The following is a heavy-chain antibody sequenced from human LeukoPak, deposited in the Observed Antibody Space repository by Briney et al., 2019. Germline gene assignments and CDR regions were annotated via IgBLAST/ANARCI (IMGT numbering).Heavy chain of an antibody. Sequence: SSETLSLTCTVSGASISSGTYSWSWIRQPPGGGLEWIGYIYHTGSTYYNPSLKGRVTISVDRSKNQFSLNLNFVTAADTALYYCARGDGSGSGRWFDPWGRGTLITVSS. CDR1: GASISSGTYS. CDR2: IYHTGST. D-gene: IGHD3-10*01. CDR3: ARGDGSGSGRWFDP. V-gene: IGHV4-30-2*01. J-gene: IGHJ5*02.